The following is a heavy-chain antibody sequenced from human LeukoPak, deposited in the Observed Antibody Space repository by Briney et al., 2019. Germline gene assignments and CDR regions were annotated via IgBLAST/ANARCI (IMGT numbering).Heavy chain of an antibody. J-gene: IGHJ4*02. D-gene: IGHD2-15*01. V-gene: IGHV4-34*01. CDR2: INHSGST. CDR1: GGSFSGYY. CDR3: ARGMDIVVVVAATPFDY. Sequence: PSETLSLTCAVYGGSFSGYYWSWIRQPPGKGLEWFGEINHSGSTNYNPSLKSRVTISVDTSKNQFSLKLSSVTAADTAVYYCARGMDIVVVVAATPFDYWGQGTLVTVSS.